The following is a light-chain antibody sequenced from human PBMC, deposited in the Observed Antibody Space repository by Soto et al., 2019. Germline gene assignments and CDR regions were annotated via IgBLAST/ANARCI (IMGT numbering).Light chain of an antibody. J-gene: IGKJ1*01. CDR1: QGITNY. Sequence: DVQLTQSPSFLSASVGDRVTITCRASQGITNYLAWYQQKPGKAPKSLIYTASTLQSGVPSRFSGSGAGAEFTLTITGLQPEDFATYFCQQFHTYPWTFGQGTKVEIK. V-gene: IGKV1-9*01. CDR2: TAS. CDR3: QQFHTYPWT.